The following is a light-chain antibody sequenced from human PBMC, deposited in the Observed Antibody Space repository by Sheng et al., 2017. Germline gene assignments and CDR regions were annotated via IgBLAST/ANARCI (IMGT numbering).Light chain of an antibody. V-gene: IGLV1-44*01. CDR3: AAWDDSLNGLV. CDR2: NNN. J-gene: IGLJ1*01. CDR1: SSNIGSNS. Sequence: QSVLTQPPSASETPGQRVTISCSGASSNIGSNSVNWYQQLPGTAPKLLIYNNNQRPSGVPDRFSGSKSGTPASLAISGLQSEDEADYYCAAWDDSLNGLVFGTGTKITVL.